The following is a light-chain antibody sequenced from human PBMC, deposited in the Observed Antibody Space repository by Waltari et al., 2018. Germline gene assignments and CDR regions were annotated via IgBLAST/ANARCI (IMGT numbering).Light chain of an antibody. CDR1: QKINSN. CDR3: QHYSLGAPIN. Sequence: IVLTQSPDTLSVSPGETATLSCRASQKINSNLAWYHQRPGQPPRLLIQAASTRAPGVPASFSGSRSGTEFTLTISNLQSEDFAVYYCQHYSLGAPINFGQGTRLEIK. CDR2: AAS. J-gene: IGKJ5*01. V-gene: IGKV3-15*01.